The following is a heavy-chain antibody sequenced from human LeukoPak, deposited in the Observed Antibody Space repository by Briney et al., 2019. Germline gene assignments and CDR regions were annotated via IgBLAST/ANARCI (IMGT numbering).Heavy chain of an antibody. V-gene: IGHV4-61*01. CDR1: GGSVSSGSYY. J-gene: IGHJ6*04. CDR3: ARDHPSRGYYRPYYGMDV. CDR2: IYYSGST. Sequence: SETPSLTCTVSGGSVSSGSYYWSWIRQPPGKGLEWIGYIYYSGSTNYNPSLKSRVTISVDTSKNQFSLKLSSVTAADTAVYYCARDHPSRGYYRPYYGMDVWGKGTTVTVSS. D-gene: IGHD3-3*01.